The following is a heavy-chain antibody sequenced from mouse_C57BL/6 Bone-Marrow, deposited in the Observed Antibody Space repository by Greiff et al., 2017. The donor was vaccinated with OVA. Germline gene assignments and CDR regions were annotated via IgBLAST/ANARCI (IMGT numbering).Heavy chain of an antibody. J-gene: IGHJ3*01. D-gene: IGHD2-3*01. CDR1: GYSITSGYY. Sequence: VQLKESGPGLVKPSQSLSLTCSVTGYSITSGYYWNWIRQFPGNKLEWMGYISYDGSNNYNPSLKNRISITRDTSKNQFFLKLNSVTTEDTATYYCAREGDDGYYPFAYWGQGTLVTVSA. CDR3: AREGDDGYYPFAY. V-gene: IGHV3-6*01. CDR2: ISYDGSN.